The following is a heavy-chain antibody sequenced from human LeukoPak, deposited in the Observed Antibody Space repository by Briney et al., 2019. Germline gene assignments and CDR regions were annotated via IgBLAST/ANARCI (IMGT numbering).Heavy chain of an antibody. CDR3: AIGVDGSGSYDY. CDR1: GFTFSSYA. CDR2: ISYDGSQK. V-gene: IGHV3-30-3*01. D-gene: IGHD3-10*01. J-gene: IGHJ4*02. Sequence: PGRSLRLSCAASGFTFSSYAMHWVRQAPGKGLEWVAVISYDGSQKYYADSVKGRFTISRDNSKNTLYLQMNSLRAEDTAVYYCAIGVDGSGSYDYWGQGTLVTVSS.